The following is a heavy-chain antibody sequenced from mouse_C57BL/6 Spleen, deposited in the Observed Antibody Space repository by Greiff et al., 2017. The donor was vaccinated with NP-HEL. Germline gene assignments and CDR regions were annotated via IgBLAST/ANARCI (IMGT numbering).Heavy chain of an antibody. CDR2: INPNTGGT. J-gene: IGHJ4*01. D-gene: IGHD2-4*01. CDR3: ARDYDYDDYYAMDY. CDR1: GYTFTDYN. V-gene: IGHV1-22*01. Sequence: VQLQQSGPELVKPGASVKMSCKASGYTFTDYNMHWVKQSHGKSLEWIGYINPNTGGTSYNQKFKGKATLTVNKSSSPAYMELRSLTSEDSAVYYCARDYDYDDYYAMDYWGQGTSVTVSS.